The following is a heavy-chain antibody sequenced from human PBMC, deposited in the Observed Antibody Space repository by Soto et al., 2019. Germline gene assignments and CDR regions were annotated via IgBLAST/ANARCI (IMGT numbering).Heavy chain of an antibody. CDR3: ARKKYGVTTYYYYYGMDV. J-gene: IGHJ6*02. V-gene: IGHV1-18*01. D-gene: IGHD4-17*01. CDR2: ISAYNGNT. CDR1: GYTFTSYG. Sequence: ASVKVSCKASGYTFTSYGISWVRQAPGQGLEWMGWISAYNGNTNYAQKLQGRVTMTTDTSTSTAYMELRSLRSDDTAVYYCARKKYGVTTYYYYYGMDVWGQGTTVTVPS.